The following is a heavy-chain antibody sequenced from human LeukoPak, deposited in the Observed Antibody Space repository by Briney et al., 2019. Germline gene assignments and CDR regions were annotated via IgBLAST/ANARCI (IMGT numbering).Heavy chain of an antibody. CDR1: GGSISSSDYY. J-gene: IGHJ6*03. D-gene: IGHD2/OR15-2a*01. V-gene: IGHV4-39*06. Sequence: SETLSLTCTVSGGSISSSDYYWGWIRQPPGKGLEWIGSINYSGSTYYNPSLKSRVTISIDTSKNQFPLKLSSVTAADTAVYYCARANRNYYYYYYMDVWGKGTTVTVSS. CDR2: INYSGST. CDR3: ARANRNYYYYYYMDV.